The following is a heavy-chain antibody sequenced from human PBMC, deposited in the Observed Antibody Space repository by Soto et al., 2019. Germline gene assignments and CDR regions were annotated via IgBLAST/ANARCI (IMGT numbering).Heavy chain of an antibody. CDR1: GGTHNNYA. V-gene: IGHV1-69*06. J-gene: IGHJ6*02. CDR3: TISWEAVRYQYYVLDV. CDR2: IIPIFATV. Sequence: QVQLLQSGSEVRKPGSSVKVSCKAYGGTHNNYAFTWVRQARGQGLEWVGGIIPIFATVVYVQRFEGRVTISADKSTRTAYMELTNLSFDDTAVYYCTISWEAVRYQYYVLDVCGQGTAITVSS. D-gene: IGHD1-26*01.